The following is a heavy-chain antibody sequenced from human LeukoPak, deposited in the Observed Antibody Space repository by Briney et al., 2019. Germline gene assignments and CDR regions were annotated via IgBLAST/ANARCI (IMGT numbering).Heavy chain of an antibody. J-gene: IGHJ3*02. CDR3: ARDGGGVVPAAIGAFDI. Sequence: SETLSLTCTVSGGSISSYYWSWIRQPPGKGLEWIGYVYYSGTTNYNPSLKSRVTMSVDTSKNQFSLKLSSVTAADTAVYYCARDGGGVVPAAIGAFDIWGQGTMVTVSS. CDR1: GGSISSYY. CDR2: VYYSGTT. D-gene: IGHD2-2*01. V-gene: IGHV4-59*01.